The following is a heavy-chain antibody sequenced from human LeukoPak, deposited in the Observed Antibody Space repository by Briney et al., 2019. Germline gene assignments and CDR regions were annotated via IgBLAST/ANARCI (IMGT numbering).Heavy chain of an antibody. CDR2: ISAYNGNT. D-gene: IGHD3-16*02. CDR1: GYTFTSYG. V-gene: IGHV1-18*01. Sequence: ASVKVSCKASGYTFTSYGISWVRQAPGQGLEWMGGISAYNGNTNYAQKLQGRVTMTTDTSTSTAYMELRSLRSDDTAVYYCARDVMITFGGVIVIRYFDYWGQGTLVTVSS. J-gene: IGHJ4*02. CDR3: ARDVMITFGGVIVIRYFDY.